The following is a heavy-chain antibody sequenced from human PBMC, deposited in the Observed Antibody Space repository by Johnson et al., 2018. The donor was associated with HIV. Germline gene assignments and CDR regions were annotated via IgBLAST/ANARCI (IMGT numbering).Heavy chain of an antibody. CDR3: ARGCGSRSGSPCYDPFDI. D-gene: IGHD1-26*01. J-gene: IGHJ3*02. Sequence: VQLVESGGGVVRPGGSLRLSCAASGFTFDDYGMSWVRQAPGKGLEWVGRTRKTVNSYTTEYAASVKGRFTVSRDDSKNSVYLQMNSLTPEDTAVYYCARGCGSRSGSPCYDPFDIWGQGTMVTVSS. CDR1: GFTFDDYG. V-gene: IGHV3-72*01. CDR2: TRKTVNSYTT.